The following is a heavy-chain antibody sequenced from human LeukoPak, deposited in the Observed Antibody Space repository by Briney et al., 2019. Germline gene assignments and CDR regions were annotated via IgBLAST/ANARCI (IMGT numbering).Heavy chain of an antibody. J-gene: IGHJ4*02. CDR1: GFTFSSYS. D-gene: IGHD6-13*01. CDR3: ARGTAGTRSFDY. CDR2: ISSSSSYI. Sequence: GGSLRVSCAASGFTFSSYSMNWVRQAPGKGLEWVSSISSSSSYIYYADSVKGRFTISRDNAKNSLYLQMNSLRAEDTAVYYCARGTAGTRSFDYWGQGTLVTVSS. V-gene: IGHV3-21*01.